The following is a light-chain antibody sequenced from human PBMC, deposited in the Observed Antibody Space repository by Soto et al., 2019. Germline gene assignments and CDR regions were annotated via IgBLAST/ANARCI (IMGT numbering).Light chain of an antibody. Sequence: QSVLTQPPSASGTPGQRVTISCSGSSSNIGSNYVYWYHQLPGTAPKLVIYRNNQRPSGVPDRISGSKSGTSASLAISGLRSEDEAYYYCAAWDDRLSGLVFGRGTKVTVL. CDR1: SSNIGSNY. CDR2: RNN. CDR3: AAWDDRLSGLV. V-gene: IGLV1-47*01. J-gene: IGLJ2*01.